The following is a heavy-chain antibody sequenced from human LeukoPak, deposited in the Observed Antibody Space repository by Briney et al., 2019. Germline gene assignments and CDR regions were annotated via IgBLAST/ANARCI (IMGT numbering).Heavy chain of an antibody. CDR2: ISDSGGGT. D-gene: IGHD5-12*01. CDR1: GFTFRRFA. J-gene: IGHJ4*02. CDR3: ARTRYSDYGPINC. V-gene: IGHV3-23*01. Sequence: PGGSLRLSCAASGFTFRRFAMNGFGQAPGKGLEWLSTISDSGGGTYNADSVKGRFTISRDNSKNTLYLQMNSLRAEDTAVYYCARTRYSDYGPINCWGQGTLVTVSS.